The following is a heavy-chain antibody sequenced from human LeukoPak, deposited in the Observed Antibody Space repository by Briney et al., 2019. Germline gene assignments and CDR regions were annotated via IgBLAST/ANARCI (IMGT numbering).Heavy chain of an antibody. Sequence: GASVKVSCKASGYTFSGNFVRWLRQAPGQGLERMGWINLNSGATNYAQKFQGRVTITRDTSITTPSMELNRLTFDDTAVYYCATGGDCSDGTCNNWFDPWGQGTLVTVSS. CDR1: GYTFSGNF. J-gene: IGHJ5*02. CDR3: ATGGDCSDGTCNNWFDP. CDR2: INLNSGAT. D-gene: IGHD2-15*01. V-gene: IGHV1-2*02.